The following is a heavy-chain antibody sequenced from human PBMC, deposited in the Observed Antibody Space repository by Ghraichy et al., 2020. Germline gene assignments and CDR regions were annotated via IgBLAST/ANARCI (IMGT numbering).Heavy chain of an antibody. J-gene: IGHJ6*02. D-gene: IGHD4-17*01. CDR1: GFTFSNAW. CDR2: IKSKTDGGTT. V-gene: IGHV3-15*07. Sequence: GESLRLSCAASGFTFSNAWMNWVRQAPGKGLEWVGRIKSKTDGGTTDYAAPVKGRFTISRDDSKNTLYLQMNSLKTEDTAVYYCTTDFHGDYIDREVDVWGQGTTVTVSS. CDR3: TTDFHGDYIDREVDV.